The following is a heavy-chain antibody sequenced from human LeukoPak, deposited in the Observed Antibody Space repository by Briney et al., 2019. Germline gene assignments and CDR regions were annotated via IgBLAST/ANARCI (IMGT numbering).Heavy chain of an antibody. V-gene: IGHV3-30*01. D-gene: IGHD2-2*01. Sequence: PGGSLRLSCAASGFTFSSYAMHWVRQAPGKGLEWVAVISYDGSNKYYADSVKGRFTISRDNSKNTLYLQMNSLRAEDTAVHHCARGVIVVVPAADNWFDPWGQGTLVTVSS. CDR3: ARGVIVVVPAADNWFDP. J-gene: IGHJ5*02. CDR1: GFTFSSYA. CDR2: ISYDGSNK.